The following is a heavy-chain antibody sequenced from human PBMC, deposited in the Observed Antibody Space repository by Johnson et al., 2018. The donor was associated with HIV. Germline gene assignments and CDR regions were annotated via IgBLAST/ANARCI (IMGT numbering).Heavy chain of an antibody. CDR3: ARSVSLVRGALDI. V-gene: IGHV3-7*05. CDR1: GFTFGTYW. J-gene: IGHJ3*02. Sequence: LESGGGLVQPGGSLRLSCAASGFTFGTYWMSWVRQAPGKGLEWVTNIKEDGREKYYVDSVRGRFTISRDNAKNSLYLQMNSLRVDDTAVYYCARSVSLVRGALDIWGQGTMVTVSS. CDR2: IKEDGREK. D-gene: IGHD2/OR15-2a*01.